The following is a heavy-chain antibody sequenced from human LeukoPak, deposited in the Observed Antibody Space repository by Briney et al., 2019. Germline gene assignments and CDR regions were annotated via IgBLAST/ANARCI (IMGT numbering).Heavy chain of an antibody. D-gene: IGHD2-2*01. V-gene: IGHV1-46*01. CDR1: GYTFTSYW. CDR2: INPDGGST. CDR3: ASVVVPAARSTYYYYYYGMDV. J-gene: IGHJ6*02. Sequence: ASVKVSCKASGYTFTSYWIQWVRQAPGQGLEWMGLINPDGGSTAYAHRFQGRVTMTRDTSTSTAYMELSSLRSEDTAVYYCASVVVPAARSTYYYYYYGMDVWGQGTTVTVSS.